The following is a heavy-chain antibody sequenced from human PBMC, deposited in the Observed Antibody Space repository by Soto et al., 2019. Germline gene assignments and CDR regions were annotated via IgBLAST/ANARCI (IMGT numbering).Heavy chain of an antibody. CDR1: GFTFSSYG. J-gene: IGHJ4*02. V-gene: IGHV3-30*18. CDR2: ISYDGSNK. Sequence: GGSLRLSCAASGFTFSSYGMHWVRQAPGKGLEWVAVISYDGSNKYYADSVKGRFTISRDNSKNTLYLQMNSLRAEDTAVYYCAKVPTAYWGQGTLVTVSS. CDR3: AKVPTAY.